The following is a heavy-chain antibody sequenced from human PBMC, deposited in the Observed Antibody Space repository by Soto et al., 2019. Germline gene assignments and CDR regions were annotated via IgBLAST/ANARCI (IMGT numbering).Heavy chain of an antibody. Sequence: EVQLVESGGGLVKPGGSLSLSCAASGFDLSNSWSHWVRQGPGKGLVWVSHINSDGSGTTYADSVNGRFTISRDNDKNTEYLQKISLRAEHMAEFFCAKDTAYAMDVWGKGTTVTVSS. CDR2: INSDGSGT. J-gene: IGHJ6*04. V-gene: IGHV3-74*01. CDR1: GFDLSNSW. CDR3: AKDTAYAMDV. D-gene: IGHD2-15*01.